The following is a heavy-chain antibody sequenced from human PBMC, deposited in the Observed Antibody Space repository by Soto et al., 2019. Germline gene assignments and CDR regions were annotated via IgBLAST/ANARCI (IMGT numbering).Heavy chain of an antibody. J-gene: IGHJ5*02. D-gene: IGHD5-18*01. CDR3: AKDRRQLFNWFDP. Sequence: LRLSCSASGFTFSSYAMSWVRQAPGKGLEWVSAISGSGGSTYYADSVKGRFTISRDNSKNTLYLQMNSLRAEDTAVYYCAKDRRQLFNWFDPWGQGTLVTVSS. CDR2: ISGSGGST. CDR1: GFTFSSYA. V-gene: IGHV3-23*01.